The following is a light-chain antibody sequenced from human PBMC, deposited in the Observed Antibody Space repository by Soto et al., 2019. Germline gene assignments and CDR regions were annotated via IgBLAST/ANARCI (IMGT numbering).Light chain of an antibody. V-gene: IGLV1-44*01. CDR1: SSNIGSNT. Sequence: QSVLTQQPSASGTPGQRVTISCSGSSSNIGSNTVNWYQQLPGTAHKLLIYSNNQRPSGVPDRFSGSKSGTSASLAISGLQSDDEADYYCSSYTSSSPLRVFGGGTKLTVL. J-gene: IGLJ3*02. CDR2: SNN. CDR3: SSYTSSSPLRV.